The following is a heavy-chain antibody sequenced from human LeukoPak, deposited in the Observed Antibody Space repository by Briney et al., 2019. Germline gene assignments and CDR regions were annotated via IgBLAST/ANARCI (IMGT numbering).Heavy chain of an antibody. CDR2: ITPIFGTA. J-gene: IGHJ4*02. Sequence: ASVKVSCKASGGTFSSYAISWVRQAPGQGLEWMGGITPIFGTANYAQKFQGRVTITTDESTSTAYMELSSLRSEDTAVYYCARDSSGYYYGYFDYWGQGTLVTVSS. D-gene: IGHD3-22*01. V-gene: IGHV1-69*05. CDR1: GGTFSSYA. CDR3: ARDSSGYYYGYFDY.